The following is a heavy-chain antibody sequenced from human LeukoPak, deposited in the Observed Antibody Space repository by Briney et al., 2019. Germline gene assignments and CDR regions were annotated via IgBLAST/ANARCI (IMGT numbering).Heavy chain of an antibody. J-gene: IGHJ6*02. CDR3: TAEPVSYYYGMDV. V-gene: IGHV3-53*01. Sequence: GGSLRLSCAASGFTVSSNYMSWVRQAPGKGLEWVSVIYSGGSTYYADSVKGRFTISRDNSKNTLYLQMNSLKTEDTAVYYCTAEPVSYYYGMDVWGQGTTVTVSS. CDR1: GFTVSSNY. D-gene: IGHD1-14*01. CDR2: IYSGGST.